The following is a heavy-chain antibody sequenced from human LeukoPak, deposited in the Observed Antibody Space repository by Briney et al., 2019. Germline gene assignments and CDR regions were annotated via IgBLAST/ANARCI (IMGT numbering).Heavy chain of an antibody. D-gene: IGHD2-8*01. J-gene: IGHJ4*02. V-gene: IGHV3-74*01. Sequence: GGSLSLSCAASGFTFSSYWMHWVRQAPGKGLVWVSRINSDGSITSYADSVKGRFTISRDNAKNTLYLQMNSLRAEDTAVYYCGGQTTMYDPIDYWGQGTLVNVSS. CDR2: INSDGSIT. CDR3: GGQTTMYDPIDY. CDR1: GFTFSSYW.